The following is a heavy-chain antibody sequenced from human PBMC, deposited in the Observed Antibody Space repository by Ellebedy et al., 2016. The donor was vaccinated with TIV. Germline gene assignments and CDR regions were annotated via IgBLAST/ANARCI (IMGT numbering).Heavy chain of an antibody. CDR2: IFPRDSET. CDR3: AAKNVHNSGLLGDAFDV. Sequence: KVSCKGSGYRFSDYWIGWVRQLPGKGLVWMGKIFPRDSETIYSPSFQGQVTISADQSVTTAHLQWNSLRASDTAMYYCAAKNVHNSGLLGDAFDVWGQGTSVTVSS. CDR1: GYRFSDYW. D-gene: IGHD6-19*01. J-gene: IGHJ3*01. V-gene: IGHV5-51*01.